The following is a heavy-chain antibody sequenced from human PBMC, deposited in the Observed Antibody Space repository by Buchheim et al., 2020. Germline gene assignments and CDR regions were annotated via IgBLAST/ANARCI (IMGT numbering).Heavy chain of an antibody. CDR1: GFTFSSYA. CDR3: ARDLPYYDFWSGYYSDYYYYGMDV. CDR2: ISYDGSNK. Sequence: QVQLVESGGGVVQPGRSLRLSCAASGFTFSSYAMHWVRQAPGKGLEWVAVISYDGSNKYYADSVKGRFTISRDNSKNTLYLQMNSLRAEDTAVYYCARDLPYYDFWSGYYSDYYYYGMDVWGQGTT. V-gene: IGHV3-30-3*01. J-gene: IGHJ6*02. D-gene: IGHD3-3*01.